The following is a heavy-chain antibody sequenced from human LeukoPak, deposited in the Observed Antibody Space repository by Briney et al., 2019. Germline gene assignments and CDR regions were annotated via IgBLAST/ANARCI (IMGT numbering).Heavy chain of an antibody. CDR1: GGSISSSSYY. J-gene: IGHJ5*02. CDR3: ARTDEYRWFDP. V-gene: IGHV4-39*01. D-gene: IGHD3-16*02. Sequence: SETLSLTCTVSGGSISSSSYYWGWIRQPPGKGLEWIGSIYYSGSTYYNPSLKSRVTISVDTSRNQFSLKLSSVTAADTAVYYCARTDEYRWFDPWGQGTLVTVSS. CDR2: IYYSGST.